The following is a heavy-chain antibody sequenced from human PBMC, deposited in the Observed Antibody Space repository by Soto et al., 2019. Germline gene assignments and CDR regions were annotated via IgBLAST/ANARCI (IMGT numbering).Heavy chain of an antibody. CDR2: IYYSGST. D-gene: IGHD1-1*01. CDR1: GGSISSYY. CDR3: AREDLRALEFSYYYGMDV. Sequence: PSETLSLTCTVSGGSISSYYWSWIRQPPGKGLEWIGYIYYSGSTNYNPSLKSRVTISVDTSKNQFSLKLSSVTAADTAVYYCAREDLRALEFSYYYGMDVWGQGTTVTVSS. J-gene: IGHJ6*02. V-gene: IGHV4-59*12.